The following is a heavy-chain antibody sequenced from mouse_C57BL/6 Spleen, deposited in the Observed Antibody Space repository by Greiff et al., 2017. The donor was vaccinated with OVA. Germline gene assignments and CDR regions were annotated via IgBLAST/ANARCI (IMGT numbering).Heavy chain of an antibody. CDR1: GYTFTSYW. CDR3: TNYYGSSSAWFAY. V-gene: IGHV1-5*01. J-gene: IGHJ3*01. D-gene: IGHD1-1*01. CDR2: IYPGNSDT. Sequence: EVQLQQSGTVLARPGASVKMSCKTSGYTFTSYWMHWVKQRPGQGLEWIGAIYPGNSDTSYNQKFKGKAKLTAVTSASTAYMELSSLTNEDSAVYYCTNYYGSSSAWFAYWGQGTLVTVSA.